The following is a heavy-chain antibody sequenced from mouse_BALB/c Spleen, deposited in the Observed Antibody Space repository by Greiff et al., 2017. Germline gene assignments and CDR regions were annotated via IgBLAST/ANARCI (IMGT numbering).Heavy chain of an antibody. D-gene: IGHD3-1*01. CDR1: GFNIKDTY. CDR3: ARGHKAMDY. Sequence: EVQVVESGAELVKPGASVKLSCTASGFNIKDTYMHWVKQRPEQGLEWIGRIDPANGNTKYDPKFQGKATITADTSSNTAYLQLSSLTSEDTAVYYCARGHKAMDYWGQGTSVTVSS. V-gene: IGHV14-3*02. CDR2: IDPANGNT. J-gene: IGHJ4*01.